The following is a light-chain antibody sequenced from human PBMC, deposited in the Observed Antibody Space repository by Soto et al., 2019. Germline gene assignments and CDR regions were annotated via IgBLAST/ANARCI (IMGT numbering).Light chain of an antibody. Sequence: DIQMPQSPFSVSASVGDRVTITCRASRGVSTCVAWYQQKPGKAPNLLIYAASPLQRGVPSRFSGSGSGTDFTLTISSLQPEDAATYYCQQANSFPITFGQGTRLETK. CDR2: AAS. V-gene: IGKV1D-12*01. J-gene: IGKJ5*01. CDR1: RGVSTC. CDR3: QQANSFPIT.